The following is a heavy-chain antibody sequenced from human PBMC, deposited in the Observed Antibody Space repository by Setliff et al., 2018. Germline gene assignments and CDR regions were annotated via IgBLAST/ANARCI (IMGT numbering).Heavy chain of an antibody. Sequence: LGESLKISCKESRDSFTNYWIIWVRQVPGKGLEWMGMIFPADADTRYNPSFKGQVTMSPDRSITTAYLQWDSLKASDTAIYYCAQKHQRASWAFDPWGRGTLVTVSS. V-gene: IGHV5-51*01. J-gene: IGHJ5*02. CDR2: IFPADADT. CDR3: AQKHQRASWAFDP. CDR1: RDSFTNYW. D-gene: IGHD2-2*01.